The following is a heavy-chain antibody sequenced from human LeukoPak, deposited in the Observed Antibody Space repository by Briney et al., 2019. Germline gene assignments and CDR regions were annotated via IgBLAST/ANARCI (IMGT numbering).Heavy chain of an antibody. J-gene: IGHJ4*02. V-gene: IGHV4-30-4*07. CDR2: IYYSGSS. D-gene: IGHD3-10*01. CDR3: ARVSAAQYFDY. CDR1: SGSISSGSFS. Sequence: PSQTLSLTCTVSSGSISSGSFSWSWIRQPPGKGLEWIGYIYYSGSSYYNPSLSSQFTISVDASKNQFSLELSSVTAADTAVYYCARVSAAQYFDYWGQGTLVTVSS.